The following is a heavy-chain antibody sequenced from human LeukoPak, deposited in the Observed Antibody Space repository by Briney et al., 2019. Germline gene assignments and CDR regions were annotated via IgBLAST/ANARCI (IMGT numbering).Heavy chain of an antibody. J-gene: IGHJ4*02. CDR2: IYSGGST. V-gene: IGHV3-66*01. D-gene: IGHD3-10*01. Sequence: GGSLRLSCAASGYTVSSNYMSWVRQAPGKGLEWVSVIYSGGSTYYADSVKGRFTISRDNSKNTLYLQMNSLRAEDTAVYYCARVDLGVFDYWGQGTLVTVSS. CDR1: GYTVSSNY. CDR3: ARVDLGVFDY.